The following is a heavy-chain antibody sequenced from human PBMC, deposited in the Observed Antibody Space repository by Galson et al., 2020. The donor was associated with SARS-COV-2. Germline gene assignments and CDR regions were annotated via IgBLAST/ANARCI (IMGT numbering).Heavy chain of an antibody. Sequence: GALVKVSCKASGYTFTRYYMHWVRQAPGPGLECMGLINPSGGSTSYAQTFQGRVTMTRDTSTSTVYMALSSPRSEDTAVYYCARDRGTQEPTWFGELYFSAFDIWGQGTMVTVSS. J-gene: IGHJ3*02. CDR2: INPSGGST. CDR1: GYTFTRYY. V-gene: IGHV1-46*01. D-gene: IGHD3-10*01. CDR3: ARDRGTQEPTWFGELYFSAFDI.